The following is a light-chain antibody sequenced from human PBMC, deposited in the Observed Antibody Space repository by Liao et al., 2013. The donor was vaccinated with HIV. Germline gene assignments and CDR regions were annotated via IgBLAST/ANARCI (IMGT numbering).Light chain of an antibody. J-gene: IGLJ1*01. CDR1: NIGDKG. CDR2: DDD. Sequence: SYELTQPPSVSVAPGKTARITCGGDNIGDKGVHWYQQKPGQSPVLVIYDDDKRPSGIPERFSGSNSGNTATLTISGTQAMDEADFYCQAWDSTTAVFGSGTTVTVL. V-gene: IGLV3-1*01. CDR3: QAWDSTTAV.